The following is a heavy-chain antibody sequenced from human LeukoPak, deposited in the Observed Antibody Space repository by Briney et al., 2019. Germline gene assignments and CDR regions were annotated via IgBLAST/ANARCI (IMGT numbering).Heavy chain of an antibody. CDR1: GFTFDDYG. Sequence: GGSLRLSCAASGFTFDDYGMSWVRQAPGKGLEWVSGINWNGGSTGYADSVKGRFTISRDNAKNSLYLQMISLRAEDTALYFCARALWNYGSGSYYFDYWGQGTLVTVSS. CDR3: ARALWNYGSGSYYFDY. CDR2: INWNGGST. V-gene: IGHV3-20*04. J-gene: IGHJ4*02. D-gene: IGHD3-10*01.